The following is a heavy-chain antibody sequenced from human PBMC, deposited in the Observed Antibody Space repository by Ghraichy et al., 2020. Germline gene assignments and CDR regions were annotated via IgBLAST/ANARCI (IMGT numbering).Heavy chain of an antibody. V-gene: IGHV3-23*01. CDR1: GFTFSSYA. J-gene: IGHJ4*02. CDR3: AKDLPPDGYSYGYYFDY. Sequence: GGSLRLSCAASGFTFSSYAMSWVRQAPGKGLEWVSAISGSGGSTYYADSVKGRFTISRDNSKNTLYLQMNSLRAEDTAVYYCAKDLPPDGYSYGYYFDYWGQGTLVTVSS. CDR2: ISGSGGST. D-gene: IGHD5-18*01.